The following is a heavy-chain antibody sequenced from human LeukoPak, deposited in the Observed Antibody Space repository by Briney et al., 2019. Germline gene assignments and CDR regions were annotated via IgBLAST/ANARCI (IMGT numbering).Heavy chain of an antibody. CDR1: GVTFSSYG. CDR2: ISYHGSDT. D-gene: IGHD6-19*01. CDR3: AKDLAGLQWLAPCFDY. V-gene: IGHV3-30*18. J-gene: IGHJ4*02. Sequence: GGSLRLSCAASGVTFSSYGMHWVRQAPGKGLEWVADISYHGSDTYYAHSVKGRFTISRDNSKNTLYLQMNSLRVEDTAVYYCAKDLAGLQWLAPCFDYWGQGTLVTVSS.